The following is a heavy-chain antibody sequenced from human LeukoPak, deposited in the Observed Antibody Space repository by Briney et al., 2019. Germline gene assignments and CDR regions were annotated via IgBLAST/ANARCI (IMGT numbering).Heavy chain of an antibody. CDR3: ARSGVVVPAAMNYYYGMDV. D-gene: IGHD2-2*01. CDR1: GYTFTSYD. Sequence: ASVKVSCKASGYTFTSYDINWVRQATGQGLEWMGWMNPNSGNTDYAQKFQGRVTMTRNTSISTAYMELSSLRSEDTAVYYCARSGVVVPAAMNYYYGMDVWGQGTTVTVSS. J-gene: IGHJ6*02. CDR2: MNPNSGNT. V-gene: IGHV1-8*01.